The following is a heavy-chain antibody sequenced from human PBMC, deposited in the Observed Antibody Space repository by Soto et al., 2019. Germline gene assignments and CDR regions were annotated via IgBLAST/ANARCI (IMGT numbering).Heavy chain of an antibody. CDR1: GGSFSGYY. CDR3: ARFYDFWSGHNWFDP. J-gene: IGHJ5*02. D-gene: IGHD3-3*01. V-gene: IGHV4-34*01. Sequence: SETLSLTCAVYGGSFSGYYWSWIRQPPGKGLEWIGEINHSGSTNYNPSLKSRVTISVDTSKNQFSLKLSSVTAADTAVYYCARFYDFWSGHNWFDPWGQGTLVTVSS. CDR2: INHSGST.